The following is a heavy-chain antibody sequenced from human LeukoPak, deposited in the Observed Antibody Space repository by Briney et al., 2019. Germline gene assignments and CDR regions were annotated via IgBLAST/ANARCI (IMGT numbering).Heavy chain of an antibody. CDR3: TRSGSYQNFDY. CDR1: GDIFSSNSAA. V-gene: IGHV6-1*01. D-gene: IGHD3-10*01. Sequence: SQTLSLTCALSGDIFSSNSAAWDWIRQSRSRGLEWLGRTYYRSKLYNDYAVSVKTRITINPDTSKNQFSLQLNSVTPEDTAVYYCTRSGSYQNFDYWGQGTLVTVSS. J-gene: IGHJ4*02. CDR2: TYYRSKLYN.